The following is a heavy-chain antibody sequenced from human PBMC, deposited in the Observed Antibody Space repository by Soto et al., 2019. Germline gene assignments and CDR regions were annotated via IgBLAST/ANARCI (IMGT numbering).Heavy chain of an antibody. CDR3: ARESEAIFGVVFDY. V-gene: IGHV1-18*01. CDR2: ISAYNGNT. J-gene: IGHJ4*02. D-gene: IGHD3-3*01. CDR1: GYTFTSYD. Sequence: ASVKVSCKASGYTFTSYDISWVRQAPGQGLEWMGWISAYNGNTNYAQKLQGRVTMTTDTSTSTAYMELRSLRSDDTAVYYCARESEAIFGVVFDYWGQGTLVTVSS.